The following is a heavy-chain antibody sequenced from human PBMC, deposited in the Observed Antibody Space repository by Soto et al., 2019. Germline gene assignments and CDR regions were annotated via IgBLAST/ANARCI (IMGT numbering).Heavy chain of an antibody. V-gene: IGHV4-39*01. D-gene: IGHD3-22*01. CDR1: GGSILDSTYY. J-gene: IGHJ5*02. CDR3: ARQASGYYYGWFDP. Sequence: TLSLTCTVSGGSILDSTYYWAWIRQSPGKGLEWIGTIFYSGGTFYTPSLKSRVTMSVDTSNNQFSLKLSSATAADTAVYYCARQASGYYYGWFDPWGQGTLVTVSS. CDR2: IFYSGGT.